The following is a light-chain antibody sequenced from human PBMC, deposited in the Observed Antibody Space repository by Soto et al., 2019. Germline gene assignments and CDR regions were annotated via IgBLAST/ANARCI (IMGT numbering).Light chain of an antibody. J-gene: IGKJ2*01. V-gene: IGKV3-15*01. CDR2: SAS. CDR1: QSVGTN. Sequence: IVMTQSPATLSVSPGESATLSCRASQSVGTNLAWYQQTPGQAPRVLIHSASTRATGIPARFSGSGSDTEFTLPISGLQSEDFAIYYCQQYNNWPPYSFGQGTKLEN. CDR3: QQYNNWPPYS.